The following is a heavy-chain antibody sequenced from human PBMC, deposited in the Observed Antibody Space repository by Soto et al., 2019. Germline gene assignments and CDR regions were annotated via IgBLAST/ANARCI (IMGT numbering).Heavy chain of an antibody. Sequence: SETLSLTCTVSGGSISSSSYYWGWIRQPPGKGLEWIGSIYYSGSTYYNPSLKSRVTISVDTSKNQFSLKLSSVTAADTAVYYCARQDFWSEHFASRSPYYYYYMDVWGKGTTVTVSS. CDR2: IYYSGST. CDR3: ARQDFWSEHFASRSPYYYYYMDV. V-gene: IGHV4-39*01. J-gene: IGHJ6*03. CDR1: GGSISSSSYY. D-gene: IGHD3-3*01.